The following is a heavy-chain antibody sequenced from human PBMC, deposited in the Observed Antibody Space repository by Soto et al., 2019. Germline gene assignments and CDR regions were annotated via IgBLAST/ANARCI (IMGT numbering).Heavy chain of an antibody. CDR1: GYTFTGYY. D-gene: IGHD1-26*01. CDR3: ARLMAPYSGPHLDI. J-gene: IGHJ3*02. Sequence: QVQLVQSGAEVEKPGASVKVSCKASGYTFTGYYIHWVRQAPGQGLEWMGWINPNTGGTNYAQKFQGRVTMTRDTSISTAYMELSTLKSDDAAVYYCARLMAPYSGPHLDIWGQGTMVTVSS. V-gene: IGHV1-2*02. CDR2: INPNTGGT.